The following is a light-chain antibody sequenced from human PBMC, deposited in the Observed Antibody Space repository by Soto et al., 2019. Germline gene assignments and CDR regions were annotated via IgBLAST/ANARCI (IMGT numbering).Light chain of an antibody. J-gene: IGLJ1*01. V-gene: IGLV2-14*03. CDR3: SSYTSSFKLAV. CDR1: SSDVGGCNY. CDR2: DVS. Sequence: QSALTQPASVSGSPGQSITIFCTGTSSDVGGCNYVSWYQQHPGSAPKLMIYDVSSRPSGVSNRFSGSKSGNTASLTISGLQAEDEADYYCSSYTSSFKLAVFGSGTKVTVL.